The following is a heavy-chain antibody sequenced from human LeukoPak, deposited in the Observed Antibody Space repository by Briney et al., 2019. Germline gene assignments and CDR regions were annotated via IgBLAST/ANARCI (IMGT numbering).Heavy chain of an antibody. J-gene: IGHJ5*02. D-gene: IGHD3-22*01. CDR3: ARGYYYDSSGPMEGYWFDP. V-gene: IGHV4-39*07. Sequence: SETLSLTCTVSGGSISSSSYYWGWIRQPPGKGLEWIGSIYYSGSTYYNPSLKSRVTISVDTSKNQFSLKLSSVTAADTAVYYCARGYYYDSSGPMEGYWFDPWGQGTLVTVSS. CDR2: IYYSGST. CDR1: GGSISSSSYY.